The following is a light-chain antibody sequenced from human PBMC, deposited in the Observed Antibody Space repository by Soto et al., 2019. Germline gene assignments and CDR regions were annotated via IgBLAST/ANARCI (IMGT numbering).Light chain of an antibody. CDR2: DVT. J-gene: IGLJ7*01. V-gene: IGLV2-14*03. Sequence: QSALTQPASVSGSAGQSITISCTGTSNDIGGYTFVSWYQHHPGKAPKLIIYDVTNRPSGVSNRFSGSKSGNTASLTISGLQAEDASDYYCSSYTSSSTVVFGGGTQLTVL. CDR1: SNDIGGYTF. CDR3: SSYTSSSTVV.